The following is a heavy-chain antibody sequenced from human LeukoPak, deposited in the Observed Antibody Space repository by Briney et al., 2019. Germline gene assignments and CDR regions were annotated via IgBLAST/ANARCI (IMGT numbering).Heavy chain of an antibody. J-gene: IGHJ4*02. Sequence: SVKVSCKASGGTFSSYAISWVRQAPGQGLEWMGRIIPILGIANYAQKFQGRVTITADKSTSTAYMELSSLRSEDTAVYYCARDPHLDSGYDLPDYWGQGTLVTVSS. V-gene: IGHV1-69*04. CDR2: IIPILGIA. D-gene: IGHD5-12*01. CDR1: GGTFSSYA. CDR3: ARDPHLDSGYDLPDY.